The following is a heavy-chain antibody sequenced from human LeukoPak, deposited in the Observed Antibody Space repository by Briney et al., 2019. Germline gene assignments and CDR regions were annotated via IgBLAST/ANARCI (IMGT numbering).Heavy chain of an antibody. V-gene: IGHV4-38-2*01. J-gene: IGHJ6*03. CDR3: ASRSGPCSSSSCYYYYYYLDV. D-gene: IGHD2-2*01. CDR2: VFHSGST. Sequence: SETLSLTCAVSGSSISSGYYWAWIRQPPGKGLEWIGSVFHSGSTYYNPSLKSRVTISVDTSKNQFSLRLSSVTAADTAVYYCASRSGPCSSSSCYYYYYYLDVWGKGTTVTVSS. CDR1: GSSISSGYY.